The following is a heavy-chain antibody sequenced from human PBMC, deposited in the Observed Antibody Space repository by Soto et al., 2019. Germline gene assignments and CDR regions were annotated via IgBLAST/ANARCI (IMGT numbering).Heavy chain of an antibody. CDR1: GGSISSYY. D-gene: IGHD4-17*01. Sequence: SETLSLTCTVSGGSISSYYWSWIRQPPGKGLEWIGYIYYSGSTNYNPSLKSRVTISVDTSKDQFSLKLSSVTAADTAVYYCARHVDYGDHDGNWFAPWGQGTLVTVSS. CDR2: IYYSGST. J-gene: IGHJ5*02. V-gene: IGHV4-59*08. CDR3: ARHVDYGDHDGNWFAP.